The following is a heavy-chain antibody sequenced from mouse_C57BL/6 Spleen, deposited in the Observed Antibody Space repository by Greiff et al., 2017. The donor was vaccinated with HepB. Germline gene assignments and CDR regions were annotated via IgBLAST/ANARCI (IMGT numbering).Heavy chain of an antibody. CDR1: GYTFTSYW. V-gene: IGHV1-64*01. CDR2: IHPNSGST. J-gene: IGHJ1*03. Sequence: QVQLQQPGAELVKPGASVKLSCKASGYTFTSYWMHWVKQRPGQGLEWIGMIHPNSGSTNYNEKFKSKATLTVDKSSSTAYMQLSSLTSEDSAVYYCARGGGTGDWYFDVWGTGTTVTVSS. D-gene: IGHD4-1*01. CDR3: ARGGGTGDWYFDV.